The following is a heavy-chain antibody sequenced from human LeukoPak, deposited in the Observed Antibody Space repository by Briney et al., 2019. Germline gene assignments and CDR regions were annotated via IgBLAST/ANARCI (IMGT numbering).Heavy chain of an antibody. Sequence: AGTLTLSCAASGFTFSSYSMNWVRQAPGQGLEWVSYISSSSNTIYYADSVKGRFTISRDNAKNSMYLQMNSLRDEDTAVYYCARDILTKQAYSGYDNWGQGTLVTVSS. V-gene: IGHV3-48*02. CDR2: ISSSSNTI. CDR1: GFTFSSYS. D-gene: IGHD5-12*01. CDR3: ARDILTKQAYSGYDN. J-gene: IGHJ4*02.